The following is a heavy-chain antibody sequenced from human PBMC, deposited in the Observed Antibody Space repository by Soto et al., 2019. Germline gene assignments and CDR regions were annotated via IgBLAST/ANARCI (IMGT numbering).Heavy chain of an antibody. J-gene: IGHJ6*02. CDR3: TTQGFGFLHGLVDV. CDR2: IYHSGST. Sequence: SETLSLTCAVSGGSISSGGYSWSWIRQPPGKGLEWIGYIYHSGSTYYNPSLKSRLFISVDTSKNQFSLNLASVTAADTAVYYCTTQGFGFLHGLVDVWGQGTTVTVSS. CDR1: GGSISSGGYS. V-gene: IGHV4-30-2*01. D-gene: IGHD1-1*01.